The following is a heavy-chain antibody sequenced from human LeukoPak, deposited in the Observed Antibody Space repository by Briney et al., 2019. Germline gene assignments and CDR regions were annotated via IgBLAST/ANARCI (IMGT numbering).Heavy chain of an antibody. Sequence: ASVKVSCKASGYTFTSYAMHWVRQAPGQRREWMGWINAGNGNTKYSQKFQGRVTITRDTSASTAYMELSSLRSEDTAVYYCARDQAAALYYFDYWGQGTLVTVSS. D-gene: IGHD2-15*01. CDR1: GYTFTSYA. J-gene: IGHJ4*02. CDR3: ARDQAAALYYFDY. CDR2: INAGNGNT. V-gene: IGHV1-3*01.